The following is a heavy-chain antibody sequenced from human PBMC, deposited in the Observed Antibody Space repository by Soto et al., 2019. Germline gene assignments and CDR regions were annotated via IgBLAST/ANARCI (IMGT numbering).Heavy chain of an antibody. J-gene: IGHJ6*02. V-gene: IGHV1-2*02. D-gene: IGHD3-10*02. CDR3: ARNMDYYYGRGSGNGHGV. CDR2: INPKFGDT. Sequence: QVRLVQSGAEVKEPGDSVRVSCEASGYTFTAYHIHWVRQAPGQGLEWMGWINPKFGDTGYAQDFQCRVSMTSDMSISTVYMELSRLTSDDTAIYYCARNMDYYYGRGSGNGHGVWGQGTTVTVFS. CDR1: GYTFTAYH.